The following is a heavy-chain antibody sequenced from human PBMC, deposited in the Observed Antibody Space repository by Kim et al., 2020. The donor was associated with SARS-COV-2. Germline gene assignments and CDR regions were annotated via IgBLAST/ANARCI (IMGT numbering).Heavy chain of an antibody. V-gene: IGHV1-69*13. CDR2: IIPIFGTA. J-gene: IGHJ4*02. Sequence: SVKVSCKASGGTFSSYAISWVRQAPGQGLEWMGGIIPIFGTANYAQKFQGRVTITADESTSTAYMELSSLRSEDTAVYYCASPVLYSSGWYFGYWGQGTLVTVSS. CDR3: ASPVLYSSGWYFGY. CDR1: GGTFSSYA. D-gene: IGHD6-19*01.